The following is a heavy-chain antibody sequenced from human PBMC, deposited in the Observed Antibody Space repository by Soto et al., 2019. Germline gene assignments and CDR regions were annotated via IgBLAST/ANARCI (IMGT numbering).Heavy chain of an antibody. J-gene: IGHJ4*02. D-gene: IGHD4-17*01. V-gene: IGHV3-30*18. CDR3: AKDYGGPRGYFDY. Sequence: GGSLRLSCAASGFTFSSYGMHWVRQAPGKGLEWVAVISYDGSNKYYADSVKGRFTISRDNSKNTLYLQMNSLRAEDTAVYYCAKDYGGPRGYFDYWGQGTLVTVSS. CDR2: ISYDGSNK. CDR1: GFTFSSYG.